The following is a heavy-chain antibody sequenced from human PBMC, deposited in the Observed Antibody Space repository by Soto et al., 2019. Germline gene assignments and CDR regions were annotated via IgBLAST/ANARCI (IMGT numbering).Heavy chain of an antibody. Sequence: ASVKVSCKASGGTFSSYAISWVRQAPGQGLEWMGGIIPIFGTANYAQKFQGRVTITADESTSTAYMELSSLRSEDTAVYYCARGGLGYCSSTSCYSHYMDVWGKGTTVTVSS. CDR3: ARGGLGYCSSTSCYSHYMDV. D-gene: IGHD2-2*01. CDR2: IIPIFGTA. CDR1: GGTFSSYA. J-gene: IGHJ6*03. V-gene: IGHV1-69*13.